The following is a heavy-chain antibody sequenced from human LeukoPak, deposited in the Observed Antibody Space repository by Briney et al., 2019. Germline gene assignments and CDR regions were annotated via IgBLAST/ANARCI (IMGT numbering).Heavy chain of an antibody. CDR3: ARVLTIFGSSPFY. V-gene: IGHV1-69*13. Sequence: ASVKVSCKASGGTFSSYAISWVRQAPGQGLEWMGGIIPIFGTANYAQKFQGRVTITADESTSTAYMELSSLRSEDTAVYYCARVLTIFGSSPFYWGQGTLVTVSS. CDR2: IIPIFGTA. CDR1: GGTFSSYA. D-gene: IGHD3-3*01. J-gene: IGHJ4*02.